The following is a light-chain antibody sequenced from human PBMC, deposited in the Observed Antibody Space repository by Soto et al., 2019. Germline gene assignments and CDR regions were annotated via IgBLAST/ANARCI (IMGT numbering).Light chain of an antibody. V-gene: IGKV3-15*01. J-gene: IGKJ1*01. CDR1: QSVSSN. CDR2: RAS. Sequence: EIVMTQSPATLSVSPGERATLSCRASQSVSSNLAWYQQKPGQAPRLLIYRASTRATGTPARFSGSGSGTEFTLTISSLQSEDFAVYYCQQYNNWPRTFGQGTKVDIK. CDR3: QQYNNWPRT.